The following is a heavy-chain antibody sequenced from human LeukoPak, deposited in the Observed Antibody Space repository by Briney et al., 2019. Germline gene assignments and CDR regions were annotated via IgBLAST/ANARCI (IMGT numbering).Heavy chain of an antibody. CDR3: ARDDYVWGSYHFFDY. V-gene: IGHV4-59*01. CDR1: GGSISSYY. D-gene: IGHD3-16*02. CDR2: IYYSGST. Sequence: PSETLSLTCTVSGGSISSYYWSWIRQPPGKGLEWIGYIYYSGSTNYNPSLKSRVTISVDTSKNQFSLKLSSVTAADTAVYYCARDDYVWGSYHFFDYWGQGTLVTVSS. J-gene: IGHJ4*02.